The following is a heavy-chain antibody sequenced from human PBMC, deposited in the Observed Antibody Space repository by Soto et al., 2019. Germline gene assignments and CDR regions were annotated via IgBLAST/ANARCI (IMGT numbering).Heavy chain of an antibody. D-gene: IGHD2-21*02. Sequence: PGESLKISCKASGYSFTDYWIGWVRQMPGKGLEWMGIIFPGDSDTRYNPSFQGQVTISADKSLNTAYLQWSRLKASDNAMYYCVIYLHGVTGSMSDHWGQGTLVTVSS. CDR3: VIYLHGVTGSMSDH. CDR2: IFPGDSDT. J-gene: IGHJ4*02. CDR1: GYSFTDYW. V-gene: IGHV5-51*01.